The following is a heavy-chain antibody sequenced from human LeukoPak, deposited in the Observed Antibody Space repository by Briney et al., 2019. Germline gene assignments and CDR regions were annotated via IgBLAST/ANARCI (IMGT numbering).Heavy chain of an antibody. D-gene: IGHD3-3*01. CDR2: IWYDGSNK. V-gene: IGHV3-33*01. J-gene: IGHJ4*02. CDR1: GFTFSSYG. Sequence: GGSLRLSCAASGFTFSSYGMHWVRQAPGKGLEWVAVIWYDGSNKYYADSVKGRFTISRDNAKNSLYLQMNSLRAEDTAVYYCARVPEYYDFWSGSLYFDYWGQGTLVTVSS. CDR3: ARVPEYYDFWSGSLYFDY.